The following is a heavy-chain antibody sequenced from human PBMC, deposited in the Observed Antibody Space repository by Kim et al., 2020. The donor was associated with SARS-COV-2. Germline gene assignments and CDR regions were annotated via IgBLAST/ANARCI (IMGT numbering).Heavy chain of an antibody. D-gene: IGHD3-9*01. CDR3: ARDSYYDIFRYYYYYMDV. CDR2: INACNGNT. J-gene: IGHJ6*03. Sequence: ASVKVSCKASGYTFTSYAMHWVRQAPGQRLEWMGWINACNGNTKYSQKFQGRVTITRDTSASTAYMELSSLRSEDTAVYYCARDSYYDIFRYYYYYMDVWGRRTAVTVSS. V-gene: IGHV1-3*01. CDR1: GYTFTSYA.